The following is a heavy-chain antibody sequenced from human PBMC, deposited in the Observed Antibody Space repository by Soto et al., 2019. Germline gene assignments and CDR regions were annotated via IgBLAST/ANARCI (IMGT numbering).Heavy chain of an antibody. CDR2: ISAYNGNT. D-gene: IGHD2-15*01. Sequence: QVQLVQSGAEVKKPGASVKVSCKASGYTFTSYGISWVRQAPGQGLEWMGWISAYNGNTNYAQKLQGRVTMTTDTSTSTAYMELRSLRADATAVYYCARGDCSGGSCYPGRFWGQGTLVTVSS. CDR3: ARGDCSGGSCYPGRF. V-gene: IGHV1-18*01. CDR1: GYTFTSYG. J-gene: IGHJ4*02.